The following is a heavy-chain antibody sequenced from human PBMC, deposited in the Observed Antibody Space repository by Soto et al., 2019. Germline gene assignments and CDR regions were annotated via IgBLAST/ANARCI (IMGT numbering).Heavy chain of an antibody. CDR2: IKSKTDGGTT. Sequence: VQLVESGGGLVKPGGSLRLSCAASGFTFSNAWMNWVRQAPGKGLEWVGRIKSKTDGGTTDYAAPVKGRFTISRDDSKNTLYLQVNSLKTEDTAVYYCTTRYGSGSYYGNYYYYGMDVWGQGTTVTVSS. V-gene: IGHV3-15*07. CDR1: GFTFSNAW. CDR3: TTRYGSGSYYGNYYYYGMDV. D-gene: IGHD3-10*01. J-gene: IGHJ6*02.